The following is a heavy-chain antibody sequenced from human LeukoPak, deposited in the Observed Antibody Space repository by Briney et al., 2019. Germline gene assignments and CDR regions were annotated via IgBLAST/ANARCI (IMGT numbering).Heavy chain of an antibody. D-gene: IGHD6-19*01. CDR2: ISWNSGSI. CDR1: GFTFDDYA. V-gene: IGHV3-9*01. J-gene: IGHJ3*02. Sequence: GGSLRLSCAASGFTFDDYAMHWVRQAPGKGLEWVSGISWNSGSIGYADSVKGRFTISRDNAKNSLYLQMNSLRAEDTALYYCAKDRSSGWFDAFDIWGQGTMVTVSS. CDR3: AKDRSSGWFDAFDI.